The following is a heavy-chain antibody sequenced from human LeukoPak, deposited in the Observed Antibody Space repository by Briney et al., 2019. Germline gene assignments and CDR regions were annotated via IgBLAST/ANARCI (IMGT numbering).Heavy chain of an antibody. Sequence: GGSLRLSCEASGFTFSTFAMIWVRQPPGKGLEWVSSIFPSGGEIHYADSVKGRFTISRDNAKNSLYLQMNSLRAEDTAVYYCARASNVYYFDYWGQGTLVTVSS. D-gene: IGHD4/OR15-4a*01. V-gene: IGHV3-21*01. CDR3: ARASNVYYFDY. J-gene: IGHJ4*02. CDR2: IFPSGGEI. CDR1: GFTFSTFA.